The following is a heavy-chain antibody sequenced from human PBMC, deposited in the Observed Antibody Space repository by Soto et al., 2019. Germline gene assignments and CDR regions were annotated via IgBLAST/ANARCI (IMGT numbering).Heavy chain of an antibody. CDR3: ARDYYYGSGSYYNDKMVIGPNYGMDV. CDR2: IWFDGSNK. J-gene: IGHJ6*02. V-gene: IGHV3-33*01. CDR1: GFTFSSYG. Sequence: PGGSLRLSCAASGFTFSSYGMHWVRQAPGKGLEWVAVIWFDGSNKYYADSVKGRFTISRDNSKNTLYLQMNSLRAEDTAVYYCARDYYYGSGSYYNDKMVIGPNYGMDVWGQGTTVTVSS. D-gene: IGHD3-10*01.